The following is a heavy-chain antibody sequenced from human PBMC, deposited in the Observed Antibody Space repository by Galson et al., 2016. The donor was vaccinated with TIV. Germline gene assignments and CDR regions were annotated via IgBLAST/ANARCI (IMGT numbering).Heavy chain of an antibody. CDR3: AKGKEYYEF. CDR2: MNPGDSET. CDR1: GYMFSAHW. J-gene: IGHJ4*02. V-gene: IGHV5-51*03. Sequence: QSGAEVKKPGESLIISCKASGYMFSAHWFGWVRQMPGKGPEWIGIMNPGDSETRYSPSFEGQVTISPDNSISTAYLQWHSLKASDTAVYYCAKGKEYYEFGSQGTLVTVSS.